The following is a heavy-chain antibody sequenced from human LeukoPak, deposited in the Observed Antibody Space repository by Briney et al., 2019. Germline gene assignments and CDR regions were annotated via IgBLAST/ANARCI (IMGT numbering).Heavy chain of an antibody. CDR1: GFTFSSYA. Sequence: GGSLRLSCAASGFTFSSYAMHWVRQAPGKGLEWVAVISYDGSNKYYADSVKGRFTISRDNSKNTLYLQMNSLRAGDTAVYYCARDAYSSSWFPDYWGQGTLVTVSS. V-gene: IGHV3-30-3*01. J-gene: IGHJ4*02. CDR3: ARDAYSSSWFPDY. CDR2: ISYDGSNK. D-gene: IGHD6-13*01.